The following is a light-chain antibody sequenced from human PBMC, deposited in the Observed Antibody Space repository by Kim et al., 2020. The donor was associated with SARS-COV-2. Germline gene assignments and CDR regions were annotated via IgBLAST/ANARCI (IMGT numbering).Light chain of an antibody. CDR3: QQSYYTPPIT. Sequence: SVGDRVPLTCRASQTIHIYLNWYQQKPGKAPKLLIESASTLQSGVPSRFSGSGSGTDFTLTISRVQPEDFATYYCQQSYYTPPITFGQGTRLEIK. V-gene: IGKV1-39*01. CDR1: QTIHIY. CDR2: SAS. J-gene: IGKJ5*01.